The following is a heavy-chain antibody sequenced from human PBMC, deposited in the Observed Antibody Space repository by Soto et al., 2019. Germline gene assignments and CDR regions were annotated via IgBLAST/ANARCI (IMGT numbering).Heavy chain of an antibody. CDR2: ISAYNGNT. CDR1: GGTFTSYG. V-gene: IGHV1-18*04. J-gene: IGHJ4*02. D-gene: IGHD3-22*01. CDR3: ARDETDYDSSGSDY. Sequence: ASVKVSCKASGGTFTSYGISWVRQAPGQGLEWMGWISAYNGNTNYAQKLQGRVTMTTDTSTSTAYMELRSLRSDDTAVYYCARDETDYDSSGSDYWGQGTLVTVSS.